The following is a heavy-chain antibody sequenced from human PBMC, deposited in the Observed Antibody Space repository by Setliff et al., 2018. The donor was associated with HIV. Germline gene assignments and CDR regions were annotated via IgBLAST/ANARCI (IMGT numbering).Heavy chain of an antibody. CDR2: VNRDGSST. D-gene: IGHD5-12*01. V-gene: IGHV3-74*01. Sequence: AASGFTFDRFWMHWVRQAPGKGLVWVSRVNRDGSSTTYADSVKDRFTISRDNAKNTLYLQMNSLRAEDTGVYYCHSGYDTEEQSYFDYWGQGALVTVSS. CDR3: HSGYDTEEQSYFDY. CDR1: GFTFDRFW. J-gene: IGHJ4*02.